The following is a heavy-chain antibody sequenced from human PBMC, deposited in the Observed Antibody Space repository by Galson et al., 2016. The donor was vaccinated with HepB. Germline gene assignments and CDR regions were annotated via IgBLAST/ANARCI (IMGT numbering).Heavy chain of an antibody. CDR1: GFSFSTYA. J-gene: IGHJ6*02. Sequence: SLRLSCAPSGFSFSTYAMAWVRQAPGKGLEWVATISGNTYRPLSAHSVAGRFTIPRDNSRDNLFLEMNSLRAGDTALYYCAKVLKQTHYYGMDVWGQGTTVTVSS. CDR3: AKVLKQTHYYGMDV. V-gene: IGHV3-23*01. CDR2: ISGNTYRP.